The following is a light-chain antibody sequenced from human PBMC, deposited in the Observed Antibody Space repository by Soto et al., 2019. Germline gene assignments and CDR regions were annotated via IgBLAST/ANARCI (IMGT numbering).Light chain of an antibody. CDR2: VAS. CDR1: QSINSY. Sequence: DIQMTQSPPSLSASVGDRVTITCRASQSINSYLNWYQQKPGKAPDLLIYVASSLQSGVPSRFSGSGSGTDFTLTISSLQPEDSATYYCQLSYSVPYTFGQGTKMEIK. CDR3: QLSYSVPYT. V-gene: IGKV1-39*01. J-gene: IGKJ2*01.